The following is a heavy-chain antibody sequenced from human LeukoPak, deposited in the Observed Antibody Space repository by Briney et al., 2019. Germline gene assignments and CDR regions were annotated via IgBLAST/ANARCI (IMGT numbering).Heavy chain of an antibody. J-gene: IGHJ4*02. CDR3: ARGVVRFHFDY. D-gene: IGHD2-21*01. CDR1: GGSISSYY. Sequence: SETLSLTCTVSGGSISSYYWSWIRQPPGKGLEWIGYIYYSGSANYHPSLKSRVTISVDTSKNQFSLKLSSVTAADTAVYYCARGVVRFHFDYWGQGTLVTVSS. CDR2: IYYSGSA. V-gene: IGHV4-59*01.